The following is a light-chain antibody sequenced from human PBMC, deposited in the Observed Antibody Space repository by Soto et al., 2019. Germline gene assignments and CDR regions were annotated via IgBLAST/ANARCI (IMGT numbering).Light chain of an antibody. CDR3: QSYDSSLSGYV. J-gene: IGLJ1*01. Sequence: VRTQPPSVTGAPGQRVTISCTGSSSNIGAGYDVRWYQQLPGTAPKLLIYGNSNRPSGVPDRFSGSKSGTSASLAITGLQAEDEADYYCQSYDSSLSGYVFGTGTKVTVL. CDR2: GNS. CDR1: SSNIGAGYD. V-gene: IGLV1-40*01.